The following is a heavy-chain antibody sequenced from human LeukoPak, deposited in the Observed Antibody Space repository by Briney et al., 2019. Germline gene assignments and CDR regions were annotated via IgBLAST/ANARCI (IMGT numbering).Heavy chain of an antibody. CDR2: ISSSGSTI. V-gene: IGHV3-11*04. Sequence: PGGSLRLSCPASGFTFSDYYMSWIRQAPGKGLEWVSYISSSGSTIYYADSVKGRFTISRDNAKNSLYLQMNSLRAEDTAVYYCARARGIYDFWSGYYRQNYWGQGTLVTVSS. CDR3: ARARGIYDFWSGYYRQNY. J-gene: IGHJ4*02. CDR1: GFTFSDYY. D-gene: IGHD3-3*01.